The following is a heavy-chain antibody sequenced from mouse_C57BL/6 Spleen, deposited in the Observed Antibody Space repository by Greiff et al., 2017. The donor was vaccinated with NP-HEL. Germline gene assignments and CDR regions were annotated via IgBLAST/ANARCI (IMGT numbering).Heavy chain of an antibody. V-gene: IGHV1-72*01. D-gene: IGHD2-4*01. J-gene: IGHJ4*01. CDR3: AKEGLRGAMDD. Sequence: QVQLKQPGAELVKPGASVKLSCKASGYTFTSYWMHWVKQRPGRGLEWIGRIDPNGGGTKYNEKFKSKATLTVDNPSSTAYMQRSSLKSEDSAVYDCAKEGLRGAMDDWGQGTSVTVSS. CDR1: GYTFTSYW. CDR2: IDPNGGGT.